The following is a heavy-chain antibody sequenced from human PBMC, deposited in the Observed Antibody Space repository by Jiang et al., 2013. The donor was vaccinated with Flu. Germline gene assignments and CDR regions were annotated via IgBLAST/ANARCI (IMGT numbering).Heavy chain of an antibody. V-gene: IGHV3-7*03. CDR1: GFTFTSDW. J-gene: IGHJ4*02. CDR2: IKGDGSVG. D-gene: IGHD2-2*01. Sequence: QLLESGGGVVQPGGSLRLSCAASGFTFTSDWMTWVRQAPGKGLEWVAHIKGDGSVGYYVESVRGRFTISRDNAKNSLFLQMNSLRAEDTAVYYCARGFATRHWGQGTLVT. CDR3: ARGFATRH.